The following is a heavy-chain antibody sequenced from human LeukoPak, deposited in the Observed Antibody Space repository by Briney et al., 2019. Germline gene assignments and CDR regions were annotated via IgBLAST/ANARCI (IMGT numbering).Heavy chain of an antibody. Sequence: ASVKVSCTASGGTFSSYAISWVRQAPGQGLEWMGGIIPIFGTANYAQKFQGRVTITADESTSTAYMELSSLRSEDTAVYYCARDVFGSSTNWGQGTLVTVSS. J-gene: IGHJ4*02. CDR3: ARDVFGSSTN. CDR2: IIPIFGTA. D-gene: IGHD2-2*01. CDR1: GGTFSSYA. V-gene: IGHV1-69*13.